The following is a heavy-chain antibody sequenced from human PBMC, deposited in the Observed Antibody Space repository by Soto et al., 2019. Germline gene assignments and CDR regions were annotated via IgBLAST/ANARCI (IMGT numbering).Heavy chain of an antibody. CDR2: IYYSGST. J-gene: IGHJ4*02. Sequence: PSETLSLTCTVSGGSISSGGYYWSWIRRHPGKGLEWIGYIYYSGSTYYNPSLKSRVTISVDTSKNQFSLKLSSVTAADTAVYYCARNVLLWFGELLVSYFDYWGQGTLVTVSS. D-gene: IGHD3-10*01. V-gene: IGHV4-31*03. CDR3: ARNVLLWFGELLVSYFDY. CDR1: GGSISSGGYY.